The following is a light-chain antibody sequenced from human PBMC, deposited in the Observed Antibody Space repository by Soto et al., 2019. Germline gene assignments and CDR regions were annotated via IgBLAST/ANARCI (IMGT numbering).Light chain of an antibody. CDR3: QQSYRTTYT. J-gene: IGKJ2*01. CDR1: QGIITY. V-gene: IGKV1-39*01. Sequence: QMTQSPSSLSASVGDRVTITCRASQGIITYLIRYQQRQANPPKLLLYAASNLLSGVPSRFSGSGSGTDFTLTISRLQPEEFATNYCQQSYRTTYTFGRRTKV. CDR2: AAS.